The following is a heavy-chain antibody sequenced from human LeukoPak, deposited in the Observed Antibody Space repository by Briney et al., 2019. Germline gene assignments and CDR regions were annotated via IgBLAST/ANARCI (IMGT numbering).Heavy chain of an antibody. V-gene: IGHV4-34*01. CDR1: GGSFSGYY. CDR2: INHSGST. D-gene: IGHD3-10*01. Sequence: PSETLSLTCAVYGGSFSGYYWSWIRQPPGKGLEWIGEINHSGSTNYNPSLKSRVTISVDTSKNQFSLKLSSVTAADTAVYYCARGPLRHYGSGCPFDYWGQGTLVTVSS. J-gene: IGHJ4*02. CDR3: ARGPLRHYGSGCPFDY.